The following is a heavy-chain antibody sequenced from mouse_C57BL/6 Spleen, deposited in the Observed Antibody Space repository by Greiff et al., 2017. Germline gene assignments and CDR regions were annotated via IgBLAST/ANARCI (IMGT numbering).Heavy chain of an antibody. V-gene: IGHV1-80*01. J-gene: IGHJ3*01. Sequence: QVQLQQSGAELVKPGASVKISCKASGYAFSSYWMNWVKQRPGTGLEWIGQIYPGDGDTNYNGKFKGKATVTADNSSSTAYMQLSSLTPEDSAVYFCAREYYGSSPAWFAYWGQGTLVTVSA. CDR1: GYAFSSYW. CDR3: AREYYGSSPAWFAY. D-gene: IGHD1-1*01. CDR2: IYPGDGDT.